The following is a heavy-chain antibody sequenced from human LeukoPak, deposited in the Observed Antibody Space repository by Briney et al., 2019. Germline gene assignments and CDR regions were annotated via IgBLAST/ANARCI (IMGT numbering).Heavy chain of an antibody. CDR3: ARDPSGGGYPQYYFDY. CDR2: IKQDGSEK. Sequence: GGSLRLSCAASGFTFSDYWMSWVRQAPGKGLEWVANIKQDGSEKYYVDSVKGRFTISRDNAKNSLYLQMNSLRAEDTAVYYCARDPSGGGYPQYYFDYWGQGTLVTVSS. CDR1: GFTFSDYW. V-gene: IGHV3-7*01. D-gene: IGHD2-15*01. J-gene: IGHJ4*02.